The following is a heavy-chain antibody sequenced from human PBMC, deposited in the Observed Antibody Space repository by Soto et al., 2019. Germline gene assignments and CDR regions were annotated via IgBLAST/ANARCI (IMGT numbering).Heavy chain of an antibody. V-gene: IGHV4-34*01. CDR2: INHSGST. J-gene: IGHJ4*02. D-gene: IGHD6-19*01. Sequence: PSETLSLTCAVYGGSFSGYYWSWIRQPPGKGLEWIGEINHSGSTNYNPSLKSRVTISVDTSKNQFSLKLSSVTAADTAVYYCARSRGWYSSHFDYWGQGTLVTVSS. CDR3: ARSRGWYSSHFDY. CDR1: GGSFSGYY.